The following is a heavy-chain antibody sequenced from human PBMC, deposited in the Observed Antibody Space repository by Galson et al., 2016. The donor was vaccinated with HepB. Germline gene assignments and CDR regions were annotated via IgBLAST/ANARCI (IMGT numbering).Heavy chain of an antibody. CDR1: GYTFTSYA. V-gene: IGHV1-3*01. D-gene: IGHD2-8*01. CDR3: ARVNRWGGLVDALWY. CDR2: IGAGNGNT. J-gene: IGHJ4*02. Sequence: SVKVSCKASGYTFTSYALHWVRQAPGQSLEWMGWIGAGNGNTKYSHNFQGRVTITRDTSATMAYMELSSLRSEDTAVYYCARVNRWGGLVDALWYWGQGTLVTVSS.